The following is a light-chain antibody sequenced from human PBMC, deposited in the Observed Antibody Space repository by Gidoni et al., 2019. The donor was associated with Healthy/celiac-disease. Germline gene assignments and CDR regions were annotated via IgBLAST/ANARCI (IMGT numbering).Light chain of an antibody. CDR1: QSISSY. Sequence: DTQMTQSPSSLSASVGDRVTITCRASQSISSYLNWYQQKPGKAPKLLIYAASSLQSGVPSRFSGSGSGTDFTLTISSLQPEDFATYYCQQSYSTLITFXQXTRLEIK. V-gene: IGKV1-39*01. CDR2: AAS. J-gene: IGKJ5*01. CDR3: QQSYSTLIT.